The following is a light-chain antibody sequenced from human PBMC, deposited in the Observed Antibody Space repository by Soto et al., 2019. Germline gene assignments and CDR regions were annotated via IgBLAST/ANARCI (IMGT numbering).Light chain of an antibody. J-gene: IGKJ3*01. CDR3: QQYYGTPFT. CDR1: QSVLYSSNNKNY. V-gene: IGKV4-1*01. CDR2: WAS. Sequence: DIVMTQSPDSLAVSLGERATINCKSSQSVLYSSNNKNYLAWYQQKAGQPPKLLIYWASTLESGVPDRFSGSGSGTDFTLTISSLQAEDVAVYYCQQYYGTPFTFGPGTKVDIK.